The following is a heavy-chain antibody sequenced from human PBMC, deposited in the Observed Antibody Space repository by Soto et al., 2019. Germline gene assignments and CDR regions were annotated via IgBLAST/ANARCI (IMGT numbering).Heavy chain of an antibody. CDR3: ARDYCTNGVCYKYYFDY. J-gene: IGHJ4*02. CDR1: GYTFTGYY. D-gene: IGHD2-8*01. V-gene: IGHV1-2*02. CDR2: INPNSGGT. Sequence: ASVKVSCKASGYTFTGYYMHWVRQAPGQGLEWMGWINPNSGGTNYAQKFQGRVTMTRDTSISTAYMELSRLRSDDTAVYYCARDYCTNGVCYKYYFDYWGQGTLVTGSS.